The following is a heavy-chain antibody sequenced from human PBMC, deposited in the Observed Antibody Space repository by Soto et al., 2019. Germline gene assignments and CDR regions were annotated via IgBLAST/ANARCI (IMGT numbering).Heavy chain of an antibody. D-gene: IGHD2-15*01. Sequence: QVQLQESGPGLVKPSETLSLTCTVSGGSISSYYWSWIRQPPGKGLEWIGYIYYSGSTNYNPSLNSRVTISVDTSKNQFSLKLSSVTAADTAVYYCALRRHSENYYYYYMDVWGKGTTVTVSS. J-gene: IGHJ6*03. CDR3: ALRRHSENYYYYYMDV. CDR2: IYYSGST. CDR1: GGSISSYY. V-gene: IGHV4-59*01.